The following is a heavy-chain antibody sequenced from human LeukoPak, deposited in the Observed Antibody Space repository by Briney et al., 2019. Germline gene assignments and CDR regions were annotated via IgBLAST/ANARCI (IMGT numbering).Heavy chain of an antibody. CDR3: ARAAEYSSGWYLFDY. V-gene: IGHV4-4*07. D-gene: IGHD6-19*01. J-gene: IGHJ4*02. CDR1: GGSINSYY. CDR2: IYPTGST. Sequence: SETLSLTSTVSGGSINSYYWTWIRQPAGKGLEWIGRIYPTGSTNYNPSLKSRVTMSVDTSKNQFSLKLSSVTAADTAMYYCARAAEYSSGWYLFDYWGQGALVTVSA.